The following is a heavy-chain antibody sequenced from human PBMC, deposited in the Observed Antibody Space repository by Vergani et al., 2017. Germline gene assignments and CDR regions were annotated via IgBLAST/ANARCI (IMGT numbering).Heavy chain of an antibody. CDR2: IYYSGST. CDR3: ARGHSSSWYFYFDY. CDR1: GGSISSSSYY. J-gene: IGHJ4*02. D-gene: IGHD6-13*01. V-gene: IGHV4-39*01. Sequence: QLQLQESGPGLVKPSETLSLTCTVSGGSISSSSYYWGWIRQPPGKGLEWIGRIYYSGSTYYNPSLKSGVTISVDTSKNQFSLKLSSLTAADTAVYYCARGHSSSWYFYFDYWGQGTLVTVSS.